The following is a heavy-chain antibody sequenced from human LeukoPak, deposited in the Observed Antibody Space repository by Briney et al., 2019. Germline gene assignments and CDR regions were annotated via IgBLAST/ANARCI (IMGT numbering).Heavy chain of an antibody. CDR1: GYTFTGYY. Sequence: SVKVSCKASGYTFTGYYMHWVRQAPGQGLEWMGGIIPIFGTANYAQKFQGRVTITADESTSTAYMELSSLRSEDTAVYYCARTGDSSGYYPSPTNWFDPWGQGTLVTVSS. D-gene: IGHD3-22*01. V-gene: IGHV1-69*13. CDR2: IIPIFGTA. J-gene: IGHJ5*02. CDR3: ARTGDSSGYYPSPTNWFDP.